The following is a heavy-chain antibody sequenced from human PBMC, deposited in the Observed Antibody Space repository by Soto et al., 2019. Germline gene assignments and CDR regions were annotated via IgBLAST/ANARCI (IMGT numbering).Heavy chain of an antibody. J-gene: IGHJ4*02. CDR1: GFIFSNYA. Sequence: QVQLVGSGGGVVQPGRSLRLSCAASGFIFSNYAMHWVRQAPGQGLEWVALIWSDGSYENYAESVKGRFTISRDNSKNTLFLQVNGLRVDCTAGYFCARGTGSGSFLIDYWGQGTLVTVSS. V-gene: IGHV3-33*01. CDR3: ARGTGSGSFLIDY. CDR2: IWSDGSYE. D-gene: IGHD3-10*01.